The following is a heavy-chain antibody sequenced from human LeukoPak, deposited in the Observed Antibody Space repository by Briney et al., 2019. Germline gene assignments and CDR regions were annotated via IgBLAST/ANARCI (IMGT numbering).Heavy chain of an antibody. D-gene: IGHD6-19*01. CDR2: ISGSGGST. CDR3: AKESEIAVALNYFDY. V-gene: IGHV3-23*01. Sequence: GGSLRLSCAASGFTFSSYAMNWVRQAPGKGLEWVSGISGSGGSTYYADSVKGRFTISRDNSKNTLYLQMNSLRAEDTAVYYCAKESEIAVALNYFDYWGQGTLVTVSS. J-gene: IGHJ4*02. CDR1: GFTFSSYA.